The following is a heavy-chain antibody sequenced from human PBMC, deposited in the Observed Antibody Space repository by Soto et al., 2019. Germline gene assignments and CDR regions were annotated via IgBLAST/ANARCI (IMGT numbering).Heavy chain of an antibody. J-gene: IGHJ5*02. CDR1: GYTFTSYD. CDR2: MNPNSGNT. Sequence: VASVKVSCKASGYTFTSYDINWVRQATGQGLEWMGWMNPNSGNTGYAQKFQGRVTMTRNTSISTAYMELSSLRSEDTAVYYCARGAAFLGTWFDPWGQGTLVTVSS. CDR3: ARGAAFLGTWFDP. V-gene: IGHV1-8*01. D-gene: IGHD6-25*01.